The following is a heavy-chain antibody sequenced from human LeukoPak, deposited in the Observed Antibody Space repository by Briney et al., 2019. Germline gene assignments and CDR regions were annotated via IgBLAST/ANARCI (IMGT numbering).Heavy chain of an antibody. D-gene: IGHD6-13*01. J-gene: IGHJ5*02. Sequence: GGSPRLSCAASGXTFSSYWMHWVRQAPGKGLVWVSRINSDGSSTSYADSVKGRFTISRDNAKNTLYLQMNSLRAEDTAVYYCAITTRISIAAAGSGFDPWGQGTLVTVSS. CDR1: GXTFSSYW. CDR2: INSDGSST. CDR3: AITTRISIAAAGSGFDP. V-gene: IGHV3-74*01.